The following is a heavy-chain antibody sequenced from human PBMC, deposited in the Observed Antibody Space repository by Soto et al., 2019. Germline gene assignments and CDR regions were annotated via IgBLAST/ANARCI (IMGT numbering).Heavy chain of an antibody. CDR1: GYSFTTYA. CDR2: INSANGKT. V-gene: IGHV1-3*04. D-gene: IGHD6-13*01. J-gene: IGHJ4*02. Sequence: QVQLVQSGAEVKKPGASVKVSCKAFGYSFTTYAIQWVRQAPGQRLEWMGWINSANGKTKYSQKFQGRVTNTRDTSASTAYMELSSLTSEDTAVYYCARDLGAAALYFWGQGTLVTVSS. CDR3: ARDLGAAALYF.